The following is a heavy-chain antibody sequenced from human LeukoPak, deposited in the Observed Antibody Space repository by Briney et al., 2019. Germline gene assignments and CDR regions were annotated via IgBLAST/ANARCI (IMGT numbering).Heavy chain of an antibody. CDR2: ISGSGGST. D-gene: IGHD5-18*01. J-gene: IGHJ4*02. CDR1: GFTFSSYA. CDR3: AKDRANRIQRAFGY. Sequence: GESLRLSCAASGFTFSSYAMSWVRQAPGKGLEWVSAISGSGGSTYYADSVKGRFTISRDNSKNTLYLQMNSLRAEDTAVYYCAKDRANRIQRAFGYWGQGTLVTVSS. V-gene: IGHV3-23*01.